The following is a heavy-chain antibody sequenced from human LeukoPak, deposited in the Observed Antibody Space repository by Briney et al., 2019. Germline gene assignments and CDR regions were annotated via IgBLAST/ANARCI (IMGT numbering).Heavy chain of an antibody. CDR1: GFTFSSYG. Sequence: PGGSPRLSCAASGFTFSSYGMHWVRQAPGKGLEWVAVISYDGSNKYYADSVKGRFTISRDNSKNTLYLQMNSLRAEDTAVYYCAKFNTLHGSYWGIFDYWGQGTLVTVSP. CDR2: ISYDGSNK. CDR3: AKFNTLHGSYWGIFDY. J-gene: IGHJ4*02. V-gene: IGHV3-30*18. D-gene: IGHD1-26*01.